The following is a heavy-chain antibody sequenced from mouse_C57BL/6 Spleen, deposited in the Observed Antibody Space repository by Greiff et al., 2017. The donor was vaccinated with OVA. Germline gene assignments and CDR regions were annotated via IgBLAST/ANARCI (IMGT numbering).Heavy chain of an antibody. Sequence: EVKVVESGGDLVKPGGSLKLSCAASGFTFSSYGMSWVRQTPDKRLEWVATISSGGSYTYYPDSVKGRFTISRDNAKNTLYLQMSSLKSEYTAMYYCARQGAYDGYYYAMDYWGQGTSVTVSS. D-gene: IGHD2-3*01. CDR1: GFTFSSYG. CDR2: ISSGGSYT. CDR3: ARQGAYDGYYYAMDY. J-gene: IGHJ4*01. V-gene: IGHV5-6*01.